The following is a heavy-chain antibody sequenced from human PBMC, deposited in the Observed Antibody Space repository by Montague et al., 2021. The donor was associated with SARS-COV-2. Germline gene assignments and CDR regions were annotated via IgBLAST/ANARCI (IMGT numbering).Heavy chain of an antibody. J-gene: IGHJ3*02. CDR2: IYYSGST. CDR1: GGSITSYY. CDR3: ARTGLGAYDILTGYAVNAFDM. Sequence: SETLSLTCTVSGGSITSYYWTWIRQPPGKGLEWVWRIYYSGSTNYNPSLTLRIPISLDTSKNQFSLKLSSVTAADTAVYYCARTGLGAYDILTGYAVNAFDMWGQGTMVTVSS. D-gene: IGHD3-9*01. V-gene: IGHV4-59*01.